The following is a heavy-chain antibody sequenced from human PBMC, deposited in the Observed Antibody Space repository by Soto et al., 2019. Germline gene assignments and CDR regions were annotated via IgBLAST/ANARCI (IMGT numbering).Heavy chain of an antibody. Sequence: QLQLQESGPGLVKPSETLSLTCTVSGGSISSSSYYWGWIRQPPGNGLEWIGSIYYSGSTYYNPSLKSRVTISVDTSKNQFSLKLSSVTAADTAVYYCASTITMVRGVIITSHDAFDIWGQGTMVTVSS. V-gene: IGHV4-39*01. CDR3: ASTITMVRGVIITSHDAFDI. CDR1: GGSISSSSYY. D-gene: IGHD3-10*01. J-gene: IGHJ3*02. CDR2: IYYSGST.